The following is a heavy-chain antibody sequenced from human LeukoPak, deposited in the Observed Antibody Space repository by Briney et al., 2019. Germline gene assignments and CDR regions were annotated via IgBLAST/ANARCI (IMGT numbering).Heavy chain of an antibody. D-gene: IGHD5-24*01. Sequence: SVKVSCKASGGTFSSYAISWVRQAPGQGLEWMGGIIPIFGTANYAQKFQGRVTITTDESTSTAYMELSSLRSEDTAVYYCARDHGYNYVSWFDPWGRGTLVTVSS. CDR1: GGTFSSYA. CDR2: IIPIFGTA. CDR3: ARDHGYNYVSWFDP. V-gene: IGHV1-69*05. J-gene: IGHJ5*02.